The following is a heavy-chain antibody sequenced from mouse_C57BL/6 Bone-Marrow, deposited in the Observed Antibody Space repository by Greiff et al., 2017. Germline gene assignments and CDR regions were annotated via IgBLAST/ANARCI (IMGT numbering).Heavy chain of an antibody. CDR2: SRNKANDYTT. D-gene: IGHD2-2*01. V-gene: IGHV7-1*01. Sequence: EVKVVESGGGLVQSGRSLRLSCATSGFTFSDFYMEWVRQAPGKGLEWIAASRNKANDYTTEYSASVKGRFIVSRDTSQSILYLQMNALRAEDTAIYYCARDDGYEGFAYWGQGTLVTVSA. CDR3: ARDDGYEGFAY. J-gene: IGHJ3*01. CDR1: GFTFSDFY.